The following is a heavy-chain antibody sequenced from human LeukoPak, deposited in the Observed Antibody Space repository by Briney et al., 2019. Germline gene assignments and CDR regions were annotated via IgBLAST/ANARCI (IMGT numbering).Heavy chain of an antibody. J-gene: IGHJ6*02. CDR2: ISSGGSTT. D-gene: IGHD2-2*01. CDR1: GFTFSDYH. CDR3: ARDGSRFCGSSRCYSGYYYYGMDV. V-gene: IGHV3-11*01. Sequence: PGGSLRLSCAASGFTFSDYHMSWIRQAPGEGLEWVSYISSGGSTTYYADSVKGRFTISRDNAKNSLYLQMNSLRAGDTAVYYCARDGSRFCGSSRCYSGYYYYGMDVWGQGTTVTVSS.